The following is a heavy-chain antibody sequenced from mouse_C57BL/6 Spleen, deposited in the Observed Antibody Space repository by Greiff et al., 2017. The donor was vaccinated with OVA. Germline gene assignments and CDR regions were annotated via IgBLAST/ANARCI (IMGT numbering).Heavy chain of an antibody. CDR1: GYAFSSSW. CDR3: ARSYSNYFYAMDY. D-gene: IGHD2-5*01. V-gene: IGHV1-82*01. J-gene: IGHJ4*01. CDR2: IYPGDGDT. Sequence: QVQLKQSGPELVKPGASVKISCKASGYAFSSSWMNWVKQRPGKGLEWIGRIYPGDGDTNYNGKFKGKATLTADKSSSTAYMQLSSLTSEDSAVYFCARSYSNYFYAMDYWGQGTSVTVSS.